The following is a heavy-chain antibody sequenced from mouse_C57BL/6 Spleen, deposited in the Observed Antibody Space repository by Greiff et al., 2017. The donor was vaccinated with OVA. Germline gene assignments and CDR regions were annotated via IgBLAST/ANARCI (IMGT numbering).Heavy chain of an antibody. D-gene: IGHD4-1*01. V-gene: IGHV12-3*01. CDR3: AGDSSGTGEFAY. CDR1: GFPITSGYY. CDR2: ITHSGET. Sequence: VKLQESGPGLVKPSQSLFLTCSITGFPITSGYYWIWIRQSPGKPLEWMGYITHSGETFYNPALPSPISITRETSKNQVFLQLNSVTTEDTAMYYCAGDSSGTGEFAYWGQGTLVTVSA. J-gene: IGHJ3*01.